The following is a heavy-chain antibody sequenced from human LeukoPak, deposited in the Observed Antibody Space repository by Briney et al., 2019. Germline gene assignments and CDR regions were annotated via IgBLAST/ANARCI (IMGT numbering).Heavy chain of an antibody. CDR1: GGSFSGYY. J-gene: IGHJ6*02. CDR2: INHSGST. Sequence: SETLSLTCAVYGGSFSGYYWSWIRQPPGKGLEWIGEINHSGSTNYNPSLKSRVTISVDTSKNQFSLKLSSVTAADTAVYYCAREIPHYGMDVWGQGTTVTVSS. D-gene: IGHD2-21*01. CDR3: AREIPHYGMDV. V-gene: IGHV4-34*01.